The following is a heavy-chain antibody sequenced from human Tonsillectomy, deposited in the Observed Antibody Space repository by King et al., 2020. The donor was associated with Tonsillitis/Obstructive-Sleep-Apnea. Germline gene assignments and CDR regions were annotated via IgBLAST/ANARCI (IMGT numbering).Heavy chain of an antibody. CDR3: AKTRLGYCSSTSCFAGWYFDL. D-gene: IGHD2-2*01. J-gene: IGHJ2*01. CDR1: GGTFSSYA. V-gene: IGHV1-69*12. CDR2: SIPIFGTA. Sequence: QLVQSGAEVKKPGSSVKVSCKASGGTFSSYAISWVRQAPGQGLEWMGGSIPIFGTANYAQKFQGRVTITADESTSTAYMELSSLRSEDTAVYYCAKTRLGYCSSTSCFAGWYFDLWGRGTLVTVSS.